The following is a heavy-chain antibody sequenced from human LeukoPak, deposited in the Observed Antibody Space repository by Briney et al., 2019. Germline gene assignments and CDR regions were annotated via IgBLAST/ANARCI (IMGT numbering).Heavy chain of an antibody. D-gene: IGHD1-1*01. CDR2: VYTDGRT. V-gene: IGHV3-53*01. CDR1: GFTVNRDY. Sequence: GGSLRLSCAASGFTVNRDYMSWVRQSPGKGLEWVSVVYTDGRTFYADSVKGRFTISRDDSKNTVFLQMSSLRAEDTAIYFCTRGSPTVSAGYNWGRGTVVTVSS. J-gene: IGHJ4*02. CDR3: TRGSPTVSAGYN.